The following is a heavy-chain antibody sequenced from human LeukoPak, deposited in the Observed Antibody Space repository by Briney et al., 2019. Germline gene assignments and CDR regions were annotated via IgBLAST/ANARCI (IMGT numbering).Heavy chain of an antibody. CDR2: IYYSGSI. CDR1: GGSISSSSYY. J-gene: IGHJ4*02. V-gene: IGHV4-39*01. Sequence: SETLSLTCTVPGGSISSSSYYWGWIRQPPGKGLEWIGSIYYSGSIYYNPSLKSRVTISVDTSKNQFSLKLSSVTAADTAVYYCARHVPIGGSYTVDYWGQGTLVTVSS. D-gene: IGHD1-26*01. CDR3: ARHVPIGGSYTVDY.